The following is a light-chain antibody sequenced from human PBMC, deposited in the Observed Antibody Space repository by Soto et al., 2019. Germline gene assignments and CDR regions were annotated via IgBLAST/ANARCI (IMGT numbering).Light chain of an antibody. V-gene: IGKV3-20*01. J-gene: IGKJ1*01. Sequence: ESVLTTSPATLSLSPVEISHISVRDSQSVSNNYLAWSQQKPGQAPRLLIYGASNRATGIPDRFSGSGSGADFTFTISRLEPEDFAVYYCQKYNNWPRTFGKGTTGDIK. CDR3: QKYNNWPRT. CDR2: GAS. CDR1: QSVSNNY.